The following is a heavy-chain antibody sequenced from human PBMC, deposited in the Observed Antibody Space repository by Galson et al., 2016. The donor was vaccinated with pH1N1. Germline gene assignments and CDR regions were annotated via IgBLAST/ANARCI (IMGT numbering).Heavy chain of an antibody. Sequence: PALVKPTQTLTLTCTFSGFSLSTSGMCVSWIRQPPGKALAWLALIDWDDDKYYSTSLKTRLTISKDTSKNQVVLTMTNMDPVDTATYYCARLDYGDYSGYFEYWGQGTLVTVSS. CDR2: IDWDDDK. J-gene: IGHJ4*02. CDR3: ARLDYGDYSGYFEY. D-gene: IGHD4-17*01. CDR1: GFSLSTSGMC. V-gene: IGHV2-70*01.